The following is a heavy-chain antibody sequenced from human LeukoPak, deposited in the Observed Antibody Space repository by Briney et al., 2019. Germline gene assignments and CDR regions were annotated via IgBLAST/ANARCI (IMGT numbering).Heavy chain of an antibody. CDR1: GFTFSNYY. J-gene: IGHJ4*02. CDR3: VRRSITGTTDYFDY. V-gene: IGHV3-74*01. CDR2: IKSDGTNT. D-gene: IGHD1-20*01. Sequence: GGSLRLSCAASGFTFSNYYIHWVRQHSGKGLEWVSRIKSDGTNTNYADSVKGRFTISRDNAKNTAYLNMNSLRLEDTATYYCVRRSITGTTDYFDYWGQGTLVTVSS.